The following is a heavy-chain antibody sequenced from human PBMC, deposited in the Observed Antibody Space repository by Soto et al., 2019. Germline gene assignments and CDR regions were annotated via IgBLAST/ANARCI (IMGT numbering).Heavy chain of an antibody. J-gene: IGHJ3*02. CDR2: ISPDNGNT. Sequence: GASVKVSCKTFGYTFTSFAIIWVRQAPGQGLECMGWISPDNGNTNYAQNLQGRVTMTTDTSTNTAYMEVTSLRSDDTAMYYCARRIAVAGTGRRTGTFDIWG. CDR3: ARRIAVAGTGRRTGTFDI. CDR1: GYTFTSFA. D-gene: IGHD6-19*01. V-gene: IGHV1-18*01.